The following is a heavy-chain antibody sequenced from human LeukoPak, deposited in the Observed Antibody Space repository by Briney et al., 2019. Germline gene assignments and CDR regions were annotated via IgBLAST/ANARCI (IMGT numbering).Heavy chain of an antibody. J-gene: IGHJ4*02. CDR2: ISYDGSNK. D-gene: IGHD4-17*01. Sequence: PGRSLRLSCAASGFTFSSYGMHWVRQAPGKGLEWVAVISYDGSNKHYADSVKGRFTISRDNSKNTLYLQMNSLRAEDTAVYYCAKNDDYGDYPFDYWGQGTLVTVSS. V-gene: IGHV3-30*18. CDR1: GFTFSSYG. CDR3: AKNDDYGDYPFDY.